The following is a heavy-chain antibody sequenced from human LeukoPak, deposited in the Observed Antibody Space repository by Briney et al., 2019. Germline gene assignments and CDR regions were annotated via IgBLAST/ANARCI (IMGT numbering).Heavy chain of an antibody. V-gene: IGHV4-59*01. CDR2: IYYSGST. CDR1: GGSISTYY. CDR3: ARNYGDSLYYFDY. Sequence: SETLSLTCTLSGGSISTYYWSWIRQPPGKGLEWIGYIYYSGSTNYSPSLKSRVTISADTSKNQFSLKLTSVTVADTAVYYCARNYGDSLYYFDYWGQGTLVTVSS. D-gene: IGHD4-17*01. J-gene: IGHJ4*02.